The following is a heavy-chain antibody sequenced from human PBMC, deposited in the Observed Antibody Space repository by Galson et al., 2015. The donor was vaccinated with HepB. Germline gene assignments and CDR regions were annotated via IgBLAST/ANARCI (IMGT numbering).Heavy chain of an antibody. J-gene: IGHJ6*02. V-gene: IGHV3-33*01. Sequence: SLRLSCAASGFTFSSYGMHWVRQAPGKGLEWVAVIWYDGSNKYYADSVKGRFTISRDNSKNTLYLQMNSLRAEDTAVYYCARGRDFGDPYYYYGMDVWGQGTTVTVSS. CDR3: ARGRDFGDPYYYYGMDV. CDR2: IWYDGSNK. CDR1: GFTFSSYG. D-gene: IGHD3-3*01.